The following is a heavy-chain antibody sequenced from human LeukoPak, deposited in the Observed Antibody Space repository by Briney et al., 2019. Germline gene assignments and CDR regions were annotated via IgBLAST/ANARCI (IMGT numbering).Heavy chain of an antibody. V-gene: IGHV4-61*02. Sequence: SQTLSLTCTVSGGSISSGSYYWSWIRQPAGKGLEWIGRIYISGSTNYNPSLKSRVTISVDTSKNQFSLKLSSVTAADTAVYYCARVLVAATSYFDYWGQGTLVTVSS. J-gene: IGHJ4*02. D-gene: IGHD2-15*01. CDR2: IYISGST. CDR1: GGSISSGSYY. CDR3: ARVLVAATSYFDY.